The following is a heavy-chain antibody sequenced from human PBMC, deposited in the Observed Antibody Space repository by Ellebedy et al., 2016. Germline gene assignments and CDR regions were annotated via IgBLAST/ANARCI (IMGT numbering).Heavy chain of an antibody. CDR3: AKGRGYCTGGSCYSDY. J-gene: IGHJ4*02. V-gene: IGHV3-23*01. CDR1: GFTFSSYA. Sequence: GESLKISCAASGFTFSSYAMSWVRQGTGKGLEWVSTISGSGDSTYYADSVKGRFTISRDNSKNTVSLEMDSLRAVDTALYFCAKGRGYCTGGSCYSDYWGRGTLVTVSS. D-gene: IGHD2-15*01. CDR2: ISGSGDST.